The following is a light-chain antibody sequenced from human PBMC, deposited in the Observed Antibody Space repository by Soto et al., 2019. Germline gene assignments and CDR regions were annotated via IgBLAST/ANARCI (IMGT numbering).Light chain of an antibody. V-gene: IGLV4-69*01. Sequence: QSVLTQSPSASASLGASVKLTCTLSSGHSSYAIAWHQQQPEKGPRYLMKLNSDGSHNKGDGIPDRFSGSSSGAERYLTISGLLSKDEADYYCRTCGIDCSVVFGGGTKLA. J-gene: IGLJ2*01. CDR2: LNSDGSH. CDR1: SGHSSYA. CDR3: RTCGIDCSVV.